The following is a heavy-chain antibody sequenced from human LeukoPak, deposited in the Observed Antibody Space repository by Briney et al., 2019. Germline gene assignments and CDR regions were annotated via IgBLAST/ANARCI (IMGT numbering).Heavy chain of an antibody. Sequence: GGSLRLSCAASGFTFRNYGIHWVRQAPGKGLEWVAIIWYGGSNKYYADSVKGRFTISRDNSKNTLYLQMNSLRAEDTALYYCARGNYQLSNGMDVWGQGTTVTVSS. CDR2: IWYGGSNK. CDR1: GFTFRNYG. CDR3: ARGNYQLSNGMDV. D-gene: IGHD1-7*01. J-gene: IGHJ6*02. V-gene: IGHV3-33*01.